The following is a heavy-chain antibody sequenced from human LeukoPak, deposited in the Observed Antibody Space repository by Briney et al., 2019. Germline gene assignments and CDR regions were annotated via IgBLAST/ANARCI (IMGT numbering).Heavy chain of an antibody. V-gene: IGHV3-7*01. Sequence: GGSLRLSCAASGFTFSTYWMSWVRQAPGKGLEWVANIKQDGSQKYYVDSVKGRFTISRDNAKNSLYLQMNSLRAEDTAVYYCALLGFDYFDYWGQGTLVIVSS. J-gene: IGHJ4*02. CDR1: GFTFSTYW. CDR2: IKQDGSQK. CDR3: ALLGFDYFDY.